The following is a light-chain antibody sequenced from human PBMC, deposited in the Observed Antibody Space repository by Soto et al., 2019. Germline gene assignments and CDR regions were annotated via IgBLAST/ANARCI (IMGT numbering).Light chain of an antibody. CDR3: QQYNNWPPYT. V-gene: IGKV3-15*01. J-gene: IGKJ2*01. Sequence: EVVITQSSATLSASPGERVILSCRASQNIGSNLAWYQQRPGQAPRLLMYGASTRATETPARFSGSGSATDFTLTISSLXSEDFAVYYRQQYNNWPPYTFGQGTKVDIK. CDR1: QNIGSN. CDR2: GAS.